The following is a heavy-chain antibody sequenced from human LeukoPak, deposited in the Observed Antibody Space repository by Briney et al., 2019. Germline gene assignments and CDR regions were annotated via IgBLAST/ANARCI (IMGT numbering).Heavy chain of an antibody. CDR3: ASDGGRSNLAVL. D-gene: IGHD6-19*01. Sequence: SETLSLTCTVPGGSIGSYYWSWMRQFAGNGLEWIGRIYNSGTTHYNPSLKSRVTISVDTSKNQISLMLTSVTAADTAVYYCASDGGRSNLAVLWGQGTLVTVSS. CDR2: IYNSGTT. CDR1: GGSIGSYY. V-gene: IGHV4-4*07. J-gene: IGHJ4*02.